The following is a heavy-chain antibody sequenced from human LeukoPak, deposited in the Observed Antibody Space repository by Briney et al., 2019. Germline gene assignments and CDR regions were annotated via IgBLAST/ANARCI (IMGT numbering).Heavy chain of an antibody. CDR2: IWYDGSNK. D-gene: IGHD6-19*01. J-gene: IGHJ4*02. V-gene: IGHV3-33*01. CDR1: GFTFSSYG. CDR3: ARGGWSAVAGHFDY. Sequence: PGRSLRLSCAASGFTFSSYGMHWVRQAPGKGLEWVAVIWYDGSNKYYADSVKGRFTISRDNSKNTPYLQMNSLRAEDTAVYYCARGGWSAVAGHFDYWGQGTLVTVSS.